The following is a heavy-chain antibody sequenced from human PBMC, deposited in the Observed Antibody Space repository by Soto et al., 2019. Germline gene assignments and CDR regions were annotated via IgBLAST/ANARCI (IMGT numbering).Heavy chain of an antibody. Sequence: PSETLSLTCTVSGGSISSSSYYWGWIRQPPGKGLEWIGSIYYSGSTYYNPSLKSRVTISVDTSKNQFSLKLSSVTAADTAVYYCARGYSGYDPSPYYWGQGTLATVSS. CDR2: IYYSGST. CDR1: GGSISSSSYY. V-gene: IGHV4-39*01. J-gene: IGHJ4*02. CDR3: ARGYSGYDPSPYY. D-gene: IGHD5-12*01.